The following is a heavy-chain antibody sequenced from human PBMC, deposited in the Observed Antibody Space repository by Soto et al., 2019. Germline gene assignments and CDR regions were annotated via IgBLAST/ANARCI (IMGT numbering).Heavy chain of an antibody. J-gene: IGHJ3*02. CDR2: IYYSGST. Sequence: QLQLQESGPGLVKPSETLSLTCTVSGGSISSSSYYWGWIRQPPGKGLEWIGSIYYSGSTYYNPSLKSRVTLSVDTSENQFSLKLSSVTAADTAVYYCASTSRERFDIWGQGTMVTVSS. CDR3: ASTSRERFDI. CDR1: GGSISSSSYY. D-gene: IGHD1-1*01. V-gene: IGHV4-39*01.